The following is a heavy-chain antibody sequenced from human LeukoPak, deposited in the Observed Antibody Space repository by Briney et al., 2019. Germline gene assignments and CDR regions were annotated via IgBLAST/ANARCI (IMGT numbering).Heavy chain of an antibody. CDR3: ARVGVIGYDST. D-gene: IGHD3-22*01. CDR2: IYHSGST. Sequence: TLSLTCAVSGGSISSGGYSWSWIRQPPGKGLEWIGYIYHSGSTYYNPSLKSRVTISVDRSKNQSSLKLSSVTAADTAVYYCARVGVIGYDSTWGQGTLVTVSS. CDR1: GGSISSGGYS. J-gene: IGHJ5*02. V-gene: IGHV4-30-2*01.